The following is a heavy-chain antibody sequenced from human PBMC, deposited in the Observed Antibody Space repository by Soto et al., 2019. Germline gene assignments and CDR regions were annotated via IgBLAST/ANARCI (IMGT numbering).Heavy chain of an antibody. CDR1: GGTFSSYA. D-gene: IGHD3-3*01. CDR2: IIPIFGTA. V-gene: IGHV1-69*06. Sequence: SVKVSCKASGGTFSSYAISWVRQAPGQGLEWMGGIIPIFGTANYAQKFQGRVTITADKSTSTAYMELSSLRSEDTAVYYCARRTDRYDFWSGPGWFDPWGQGPLVTVSS. CDR3: ARRTDRYDFWSGPGWFDP. J-gene: IGHJ5*02.